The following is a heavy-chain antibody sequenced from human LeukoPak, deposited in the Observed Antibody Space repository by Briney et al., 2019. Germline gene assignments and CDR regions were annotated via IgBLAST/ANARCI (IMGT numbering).Heavy chain of an antibody. V-gene: IGHV4-39*01. J-gene: IGHJ3*02. Sequence: GSLRLSCAASGFTFSSYGMSWVGQAPGKGLEWIGSIYYSGSTYYNPSLKSRVTISVDTSKNQFSLKLSSVTAADTAVYYCARRRLKFGSSWADAFDIWGQGTMVTVSS. D-gene: IGHD6-13*01. CDR3: ARRRLKFGSSWADAFDI. CDR2: IYYSGST. CDR1: GFTFSSYG.